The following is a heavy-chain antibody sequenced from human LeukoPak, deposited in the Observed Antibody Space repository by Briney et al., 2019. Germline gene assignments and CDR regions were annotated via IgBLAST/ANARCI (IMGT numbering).Heavy chain of an antibody. D-gene: IGHD3-22*01. CDR1: GGSISSGDYY. J-gene: IGHJ6*02. Sequence: SETLSLTCTVSGGSISSGDYYWSWIRQPPGKGLEWIGYIYYSGSTYYNPSLKSRVTISVDTSKNQFSLKLSSVTAADTAVYCCARDYDSSGYYPWYYGMDVWGQGTTVTVSS. CDR2: IYYSGST. CDR3: ARDYDSSGYYPWYYGMDV. V-gene: IGHV4-30-4*01.